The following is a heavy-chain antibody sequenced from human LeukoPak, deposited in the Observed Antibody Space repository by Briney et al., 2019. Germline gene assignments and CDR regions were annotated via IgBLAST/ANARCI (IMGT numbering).Heavy chain of an antibody. J-gene: IGHJ5*02. D-gene: IGHD1-20*01. Sequence: ASVKVSCKASGCTFTTYYIHWVRQAPGQGLEWMGLINPAGGSTTYAHKFQDRVTMTRDTSTSTVYMDLSSLRSEDTAVYYCAREFRITGTIQYNWFDPWGQGTLVTVSS. CDR3: AREFRITGTIQYNWFDP. CDR2: INPAGGST. V-gene: IGHV1-46*01. CDR1: GCTFTTYY.